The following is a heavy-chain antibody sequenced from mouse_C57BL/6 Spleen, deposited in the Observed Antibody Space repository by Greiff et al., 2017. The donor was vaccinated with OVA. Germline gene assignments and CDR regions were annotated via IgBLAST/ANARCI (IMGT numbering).Heavy chain of an antibody. CDR2: IDPSDSET. V-gene: IGHV1-52*01. CDR3: ARREENYLYYFDY. D-gene: IGHD2-1*01. Sequence: QVQLQQPGAELVRPGSSVKLSCKASGYTFTSYWMHWVKQRPIQGLEWIGNIDPSDSETHYNQKFKDKATLTVDKSSSTAYMQLSSLTSEDSAVYYCARREENYLYYFDYWGKGTTLTVSS. CDR1: GYTFTSYW. J-gene: IGHJ2*01.